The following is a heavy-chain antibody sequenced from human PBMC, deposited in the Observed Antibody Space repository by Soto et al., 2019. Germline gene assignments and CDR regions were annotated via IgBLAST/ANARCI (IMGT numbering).Heavy chain of an antibody. V-gene: IGHV1-24*01. Sequence: QVQLVQSGAEVKKPGASVKVSCKVSGYTLTELSMHWVRQAPGKGLEWMGGFDPEDGETIYAQKFQGRVTMTEDTXTXLAYMELSSLRSEDTAVYYCATTRISGSYYFRAFDIWGQGTMVTVSS. CDR3: ATTRISGSYYFRAFDI. CDR2: FDPEDGET. D-gene: IGHD1-26*01. CDR1: GYTLTELS. J-gene: IGHJ3*02.